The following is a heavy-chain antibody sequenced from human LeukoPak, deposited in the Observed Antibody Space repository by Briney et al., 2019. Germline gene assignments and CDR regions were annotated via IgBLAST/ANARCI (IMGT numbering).Heavy chain of an antibody. Sequence: GGSLRLSCAASGFTFSSYAMSWVRQAPGQGLEWVSAISGSGGSTYYADSVKGRFTISRDNSKNTLYLQMNSLRAEDTAVYYCAKVGGNYYGMDVWGQGTTVTVSS. CDR2: ISGSGGST. J-gene: IGHJ6*02. V-gene: IGHV3-23*01. CDR1: GFTFSSYA. D-gene: IGHD1-26*01. CDR3: AKVGGNYYGMDV.